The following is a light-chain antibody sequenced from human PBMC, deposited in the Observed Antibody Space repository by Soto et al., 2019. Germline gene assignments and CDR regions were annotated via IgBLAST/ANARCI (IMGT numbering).Light chain of an antibody. CDR2: DVN. CDR1: ISDIGGYNF. Sequence: QSALTQPASVSGSPGQSITISCTGTISDIGGYNFISWYQHHPGKAPKLVMYDVNNRPSGISYRFSGSKSGNTASLTISGLQAEDEADYYCASYTRTTTLVFGGGTKVTVL. CDR3: ASYTRTTTLV. V-gene: IGLV2-14*01. J-gene: IGLJ2*01.